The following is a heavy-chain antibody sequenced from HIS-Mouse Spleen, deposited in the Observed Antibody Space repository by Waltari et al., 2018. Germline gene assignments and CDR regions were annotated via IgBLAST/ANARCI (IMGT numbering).Heavy chain of an antibody. CDR1: GYPFPSED. J-gene: IGHJ4*02. CDR2: MNPNSGNT. V-gene: IGHV1-8*01. Sequence: QVQLVQSGAEVKKPGASVKVSCKASGYPFPSEDIQLVRQAPGKGLEWVGWMNPNSGNTGYAQKFQGRVTMTRNTSISTAYMELSSLRSEDTAVYYCARVYYDFWSGYYYWGQGTLVTVSS. D-gene: IGHD3-3*01. CDR3: ARVYYDFWSGYYY.